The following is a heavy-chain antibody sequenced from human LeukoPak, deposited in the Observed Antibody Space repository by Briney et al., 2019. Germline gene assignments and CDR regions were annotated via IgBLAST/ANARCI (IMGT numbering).Heavy chain of an antibody. CDR1: EISITTTY. D-gene: IGHD3-10*02. J-gene: IGHJ6*04. CDR2: ISSSGSTI. V-gene: IGHV3-48*03. CDR3: AELGITMIGGV. Sequence: GGSLRLSCAVSEISITTTYMSWVRQAPGKGLEWVSYISSSGSTIYYADSVKGRFTISRDNAKNSLYLQMNSLRAEDTAVYYCAELGITMIGGVWGKGTKVTISS.